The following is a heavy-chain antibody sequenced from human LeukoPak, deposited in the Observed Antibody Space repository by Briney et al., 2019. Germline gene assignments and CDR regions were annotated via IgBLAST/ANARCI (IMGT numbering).Heavy chain of an antibody. CDR2: IYHSGST. D-gene: IGHD5-12*01. V-gene: IGHV4-30-2*01. CDR1: GGSISSGGYS. CDR3: ARETDINAFDI. J-gene: IGHJ3*02. Sequence: SETLSLTCAVSGGSISSGGYSWSWIRQPPGKGLEWIGYIYHSGSTYYNPSLKSRVTISVDTSKNQFSLKLSSVTAADTAVYYCARETDINAFDIWGQGTMVTVSS.